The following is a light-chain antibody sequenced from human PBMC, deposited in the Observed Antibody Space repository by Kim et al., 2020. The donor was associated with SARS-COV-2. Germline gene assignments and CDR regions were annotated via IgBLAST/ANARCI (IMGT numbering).Light chain of an antibody. V-gene: IGLV3-1*01. CDR2: EGS. CDR1: KLGDKY. Sequence: SYELTQPPSVSVSPGQTAIITCSGDKLGDKYACWYQQKSGQSPVLVIYEGSERPSGIPERFSGSKSGATATLTISGAQAMDEADYYCQAWDDRTVIFGGGNQLTVL. CDR3: QAWDDRTVI. J-gene: IGLJ2*01.